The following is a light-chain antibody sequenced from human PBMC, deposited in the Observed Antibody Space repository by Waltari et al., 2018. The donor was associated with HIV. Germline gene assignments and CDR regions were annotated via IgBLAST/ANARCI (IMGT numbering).Light chain of an antibody. CDR1: SSNIGASYP. V-gene: IGLV1-40*01. CDR3: QSYDSSLSAWV. CDR2: CNS. Sequence: QSVLTQPPSGQRVTISCPGSSSNIGASYPVHWYQHVPGTAPKVLIYCNSDRPSGVPDRFAGSKSGTSASVVITGRQAEDEANYYCQSYDSSLSAWVFGGGTKLTVL. J-gene: IGLJ3*02.